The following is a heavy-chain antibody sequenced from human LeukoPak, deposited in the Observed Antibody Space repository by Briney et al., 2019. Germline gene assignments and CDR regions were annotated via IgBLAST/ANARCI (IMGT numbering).Heavy chain of an antibody. V-gene: IGHV3-15*01. CDR1: GFTFSSYW. Sequence: GGSLRLSCAASGFTFSSYWMSWVRQAPGKGLEWVGRIKSKTDGGTTDYAAPVKGRFTISRDDSKNTLYLQMNSLKTEDTAVYYCTTSFSSSGWYVYYYYYMDVWGKGTTVTVSS. J-gene: IGHJ6*03. D-gene: IGHD6-19*01. CDR2: IKSKTDGGTT. CDR3: TTSFSSSGWYVYYYYYMDV.